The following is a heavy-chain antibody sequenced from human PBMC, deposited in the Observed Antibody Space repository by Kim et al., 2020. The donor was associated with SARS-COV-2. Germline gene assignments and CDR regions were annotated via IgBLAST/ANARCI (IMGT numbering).Heavy chain of an antibody. CDR3: TRSGSYFLTFDY. J-gene: IGHJ4*02. D-gene: IGHD1-26*01. V-gene: IGHV3-7*01. CDR2: IRQDGNEK. CDR1: GFTFNTFW. Sequence: GGSLRLSCAASGFTFNTFWIHWVRQIPGKGLEWVASIRQDGNEKHYVESVKGRFTISRDNARNSLSLQMNRLRVEDTAVYYCTRSGSYFLTFDYWGQGTLVTVSS.